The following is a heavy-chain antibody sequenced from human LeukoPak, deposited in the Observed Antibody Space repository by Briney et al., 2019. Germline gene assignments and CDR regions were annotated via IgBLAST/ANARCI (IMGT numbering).Heavy chain of an antibody. J-gene: IGHJ4*02. CDR2: ITTSSTYI. CDR1: GFTFGDYA. D-gene: IGHD6-19*01. CDR3: ARGKYSSGWFDY. Sequence: GRSLRLSCTASGFTFGDYAMSWVRQAPGKGLEWVSSITTSSTYISYADSVKGRFTISRDNAKNSLYLQMNSLRAEDTAVYYCARGKYSSGWFDYWGQGTLVTVSS. V-gene: IGHV3-21*01.